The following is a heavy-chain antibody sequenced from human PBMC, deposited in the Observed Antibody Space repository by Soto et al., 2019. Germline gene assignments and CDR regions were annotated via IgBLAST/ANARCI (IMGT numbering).Heavy chain of an antibody. D-gene: IGHD6-13*01. CDR1: GFTFSRYA. V-gene: IGHV3-23*01. J-gene: IGHJ4*02. CDR2: ISGNSGST. CDR3: AKASSISWGVFDY. Sequence: EVQLLESGGGLVQPGGSLRLSCAASGFTFSRYAMTWVRQAPGKGLEWVSAISGNSGSTYFADSVKGRFTISRDNSKSTLYLQMNSLRAEDTAVYYCAKASSISWGVFDYWGQGTLITVSS.